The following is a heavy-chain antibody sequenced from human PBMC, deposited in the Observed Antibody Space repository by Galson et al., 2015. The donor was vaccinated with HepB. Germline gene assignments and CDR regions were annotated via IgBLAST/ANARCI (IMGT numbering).Heavy chain of an antibody. CDR1: GFTFSDYG. CDR3: AREGMTAVTNFDY. Sequence: SLRLSCAASGFTFSDYGMHWVRQAPGKGLEWLAVIWYDGSNKYYADSLKGRLTISRDNSKNTLYLQMNSLRAEATAVYYCAREGMTAVTNFDYWGQGTLVTVSS. CDR2: IWYDGSNK. V-gene: IGHV3-33*01. J-gene: IGHJ4*02. D-gene: IGHD4-17*01.